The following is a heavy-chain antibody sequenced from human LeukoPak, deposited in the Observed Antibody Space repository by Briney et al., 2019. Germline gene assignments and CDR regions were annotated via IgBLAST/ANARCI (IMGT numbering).Heavy chain of an antibody. CDR1: GGSISSSNW. J-gene: IGHJ4*02. V-gene: IGHV4-4*02. Sequence: SETLSLTCAVSGGSISSSNWWSWVRQPPGKGLGWIGYVSYSGSTDYNPSLKSRVIISIDTSKNQFSLRLSSVTAADTAVYYCARENDRYGRIDYWGQGTQVTVSS. CDR3: ARENDRYGRIDY. CDR2: VSYSGST. D-gene: IGHD5-18*01.